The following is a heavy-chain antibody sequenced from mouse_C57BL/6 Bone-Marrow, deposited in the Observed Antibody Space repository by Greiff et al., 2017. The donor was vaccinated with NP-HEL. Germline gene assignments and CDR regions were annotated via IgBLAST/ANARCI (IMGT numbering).Heavy chain of an antibody. CDR3: TTLCNYEGAMDY. CDR2: IDPENGDT. J-gene: IGHJ4*01. Sequence: VQLQQSGAELVRPGASVKLSCTASGFNIKDDYMHWVKQRPEQGLEWIGWIDPENGDTEYASKFQGKATITADTSSNTAYLQLSSLTSEDTAVYYCTTLCNYEGAMDYWGQGTSVTVSS. CDR1: GFNIKDDY. V-gene: IGHV14-4*01. D-gene: IGHD2-1*01.